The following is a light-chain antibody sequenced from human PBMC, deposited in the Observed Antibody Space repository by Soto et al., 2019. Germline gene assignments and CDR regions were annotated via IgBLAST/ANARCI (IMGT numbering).Light chain of an antibody. CDR3: QQYSSYPWT. J-gene: IGKJ1*01. V-gene: IGKV1-8*01. Sequence: AIRMTQSPSSLSASTGDRVTITCRASQDISNSLVWYQQKPGKAPKVLIHAASTLQRGVSSRFSGSGSGTDFTLTISRLQSEYFATYYCQQYSSYPWTFGQGTKV. CDR2: AAS. CDR1: QDISNS.